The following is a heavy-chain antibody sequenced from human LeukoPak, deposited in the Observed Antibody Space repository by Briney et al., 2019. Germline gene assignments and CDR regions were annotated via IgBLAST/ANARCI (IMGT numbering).Heavy chain of an antibody. V-gene: IGHV4-59*12. CDR2: IYYSGST. J-gene: IGHJ4*02. CDR1: GGSISSYY. D-gene: IGHD3-22*01. CDR3: ARDVPLDYYYDSSGYYFDY. Sequence: SETLSLTCTVSGGSISSYYWSWIRQPPGKGLEWIGYIYYSGSTNYNPSLKSRVTISGDTSKNQFSLKLSSVTAADTAVYYCARDVPLDYYYDSSGYYFDYWGQGTLVTVSS.